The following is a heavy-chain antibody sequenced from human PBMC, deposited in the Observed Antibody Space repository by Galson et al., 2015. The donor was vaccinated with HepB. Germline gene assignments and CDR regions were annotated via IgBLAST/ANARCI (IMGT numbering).Heavy chain of an antibody. V-gene: IGHV3-21*04. CDR3: ARESNWGLFDY. CDR2: ISGSSSFI. Sequence: SLRLSCAASDFTLSNAYVSWVRQAPGKGLEWVSSISGSSSFIYYADSVRGRFTISRDNAKNSLYLQMNSLRVEDTAFYYCARESNWGLFDYWGQGTLVTVSS. J-gene: IGHJ4*02. D-gene: IGHD3-16*01. CDR1: DFTLSNAY.